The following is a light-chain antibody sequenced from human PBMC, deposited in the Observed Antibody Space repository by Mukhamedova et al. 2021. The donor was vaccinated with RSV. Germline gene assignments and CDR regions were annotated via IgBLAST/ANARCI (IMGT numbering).Light chain of an antibody. CDR3: QQYNNLSRPFT. J-gene: IGKJ3*01. V-gene: IGKV3-15*01. CDR1: QSVNNN. Sequence: GERATLSCRASQSVNNNLAWYQQKPGQAPRLLIHGASTRATGIPARFSGSGSGTEFTLTITSLQSVDFAVYYCQQYNNLSRPFTFG. CDR2: GAS.